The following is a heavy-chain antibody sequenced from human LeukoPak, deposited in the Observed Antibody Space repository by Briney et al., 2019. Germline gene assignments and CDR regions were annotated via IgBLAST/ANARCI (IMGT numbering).Heavy chain of an antibody. CDR3: AREGIVVVSAADNYFGY. CDR1: GFTFSSYS. V-gene: IGHV3-21*01. Sequence: PGGSLRLSCAASGFTFSSYSMNWVRQAPGKGLEWVSSISSSSSYIYYADSVKGRFTISRDNAKNSLYLQMNSLRAEGTAVYYCAREGIVVVSAADNYFGYWGQGTLVTVSS. CDR2: ISSSSSYI. D-gene: IGHD2-2*01. J-gene: IGHJ4*02.